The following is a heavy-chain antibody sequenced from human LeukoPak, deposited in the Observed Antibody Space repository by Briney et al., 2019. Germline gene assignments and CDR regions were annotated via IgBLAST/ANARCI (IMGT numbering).Heavy chain of an antibody. CDR2: INPSGGST. CDR3: AREREHFDY. J-gene: IGHJ4*02. Sequence: ASVKVSCKASGYTFTNFYIHWVRQAPGQGLEWMGIINPSGGSTSYAQKFQGRVTMTRDTSTSTVYMELSSLRSEDTAVYYCAREREHFDYWGQGTLVTVSS. V-gene: IGHV1-46*01. D-gene: IGHD1-26*01. CDR1: GYTFTNFY.